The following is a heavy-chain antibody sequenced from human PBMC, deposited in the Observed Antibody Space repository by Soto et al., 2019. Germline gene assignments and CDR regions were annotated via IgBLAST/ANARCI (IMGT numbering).Heavy chain of an antibody. V-gene: IGHV1-69*13. CDR1: GGTFSSYA. J-gene: IGHJ2*01. Sequence: GASVKLSCKASGGTFSSYAISWVRQAPGQGLEWMGGIIPIFGTANYAQKFQGRVTITADESTSTAYMELSSLRSEDTAVYYCARRTSGCDPFPSYWYFDLWGRGTLVTVSS. CDR3: ARRTSGCDPFPSYWYFDL. D-gene: IGHD5-12*01. CDR2: IIPIFGTA.